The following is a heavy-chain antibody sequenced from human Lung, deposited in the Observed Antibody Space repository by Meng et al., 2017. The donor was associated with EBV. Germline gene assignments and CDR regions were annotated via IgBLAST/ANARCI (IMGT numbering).Heavy chain of an antibody. CDR3: ARRRGGIFDY. CDR1: GRSISSGGYY. Sequence: QLQLQESGPGLVKPSQTLSLPCPVSGRSISSGGYYWSWIRQHPGKGLEWIGYIYYSGSTYYNPSLKSLVTISVDTSKNQFSLKLSSVTAADTAMYYCARRRGGIFDYWGQGTLVTVSS. D-gene: IGHD3-16*01. J-gene: IGHJ4*02. V-gene: IGHV4-31*01. CDR2: IYYSGST.